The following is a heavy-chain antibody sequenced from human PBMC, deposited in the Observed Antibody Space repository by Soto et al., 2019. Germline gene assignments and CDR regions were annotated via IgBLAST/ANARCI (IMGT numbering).Heavy chain of an antibody. CDR3: ARVVHGSSGWYVWFDP. CDR2: IIPIFGTA. CDR1: GGTFSSYA. J-gene: IGHJ5*02. Sequence: QVQLVQSGAEVKKPGSSVKVSCKASGGTFSSYAISWVRQAPGQGLEWLGGIIPIFGTANYAQKFQGRVTITADKSTSTAYMELSSLRSEDTAVYYCARVVHGSSGWYVWFDPWGQGTLVTVSS. V-gene: IGHV1-69*06. D-gene: IGHD6-19*01.